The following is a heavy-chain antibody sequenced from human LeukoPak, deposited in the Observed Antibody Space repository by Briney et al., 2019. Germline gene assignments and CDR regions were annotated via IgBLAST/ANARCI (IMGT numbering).Heavy chain of an antibody. CDR1: GFTFSDYY. CDR2: ISSSGSTI. V-gene: IGHV3-11*01. Sequence: GGSLRLSCAASGFTFSDYYMSWIRRAPGKGLEWVSYISSSGSTIYYADSVKGRFTISRDNAKNSLYLQMNSLRAEDTAVYYCARDSSSWSYFDYWGQGTLVTVSS. D-gene: IGHD6-13*01. J-gene: IGHJ4*02. CDR3: ARDSSSWSYFDY.